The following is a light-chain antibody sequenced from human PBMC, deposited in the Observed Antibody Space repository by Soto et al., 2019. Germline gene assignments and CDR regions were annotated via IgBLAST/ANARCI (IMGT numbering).Light chain of an antibody. Sequence: DIQLTQSSSFLSASVGDRVTITCRASQDVSRYLAWYQQKPGKAPNLLIYAASTLRGGVPSRFSVSGSETEFTLTISSLQPEDFATYYCQQLNSYVFAFGPGTKVDIK. CDR3: QQLNSYVFA. V-gene: IGKV1-9*01. J-gene: IGKJ3*01. CDR1: QDVSRY. CDR2: AAS.